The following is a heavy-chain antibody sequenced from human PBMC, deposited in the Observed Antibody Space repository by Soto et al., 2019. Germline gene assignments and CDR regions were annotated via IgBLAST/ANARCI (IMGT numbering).Heavy chain of an antibody. CDR2: ISAHNGNT. J-gene: IGHJ4*02. V-gene: IGHV1-18*01. D-gene: IGHD1-1*01. Sequence: QVHLVQSGAEVKKPGASVKVSCKASGYTFTSYGITWVRQAPGQGLEWMGWISAHNGNTDYAQKLQGRVIVTRDTSPSTAYMELRSLTSAATAVYYCARGRYGDYWGQGALVTVSS. CDR1: GYTFTSYG. CDR3: ARGRYGDY.